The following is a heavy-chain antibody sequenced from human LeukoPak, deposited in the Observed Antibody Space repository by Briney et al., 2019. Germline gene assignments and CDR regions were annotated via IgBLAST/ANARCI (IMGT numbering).Heavy chain of an antibody. CDR2: ISYDGSNK. J-gene: IGHJ3*02. V-gene: IGHV3-30*18. CDR1: GFTFSSYG. Sequence: GGSLRLSCAASGFTFSSYGMHWVREAPGKAVEWGAVISYDGSNKYYADSVKGRFTISRDNSKNTLYLQMNSLRAEDTAVYYCAKEDRNYYDSSGFAFDIWGQGTMVTVSS. CDR3: AKEDRNYYDSSGFAFDI. D-gene: IGHD3-22*01.